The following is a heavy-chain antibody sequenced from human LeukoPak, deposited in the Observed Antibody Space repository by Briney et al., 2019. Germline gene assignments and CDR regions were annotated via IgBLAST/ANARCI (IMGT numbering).Heavy chain of an antibody. CDR2: IYYSGNT. CDR3: ARESGAFCPFGF. V-gene: IGHV4-39*07. CDR1: GGSISGSSYY. D-gene: IGHD1-26*01. J-gene: IGHJ4*02. Sequence: SETLSLTCTISGGSISGSSYYWGWIRQPPGKGLEWIGSIYYSGNTYYNPSLKSRVSMSIDNSKNQLSLKLTSVTAADTAIYYCARESGAFCPFGFWGQGTLVTASS.